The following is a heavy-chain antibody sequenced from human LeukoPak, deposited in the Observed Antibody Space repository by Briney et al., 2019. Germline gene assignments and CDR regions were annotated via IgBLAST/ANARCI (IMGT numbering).Heavy chain of an antibody. V-gene: IGHV4-59*12. J-gene: IGHJ4*02. Sequence: PSETLSLTCTVSGGSISDYYWSWIRQPPGKGLEWIGYLYYSGSTNCNPSLKSRVTISVDTSKNQFSLKLSSVTAADTAVYYCARTDSGYDYFDYWGQGTLVTVSS. CDR2: LYYSGST. CDR1: GGSISDYY. D-gene: IGHD5-12*01. CDR3: ARTDSGYDYFDY.